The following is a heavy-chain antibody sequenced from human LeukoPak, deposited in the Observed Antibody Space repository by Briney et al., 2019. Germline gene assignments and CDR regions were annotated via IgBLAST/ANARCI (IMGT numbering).Heavy chain of an antibody. CDR1: GFTFSSYA. D-gene: IGHD5-18*01. J-gene: IGHJ4*02. CDR2: ISGSGGST. Sequence: PGGSLRLSCAASGFTFSSYAMSWVRQAPGKGLEWVSAISGSGGSTYYADSVKGRFTISRDNSKNTLYPQMNSLRAEDTAVYYCAKAPLAVDTAMDFDYWGQGTLVTVSS. V-gene: IGHV3-23*01. CDR3: AKAPLAVDTAMDFDY.